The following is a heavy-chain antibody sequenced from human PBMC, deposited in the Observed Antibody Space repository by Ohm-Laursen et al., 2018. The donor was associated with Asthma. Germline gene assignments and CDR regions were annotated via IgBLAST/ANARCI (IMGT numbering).Heavy chain of an antibody. D-gene: IGHD6-19*01. V-gene: IGHV3-23*01. CDR1: GFTFSSYA. Sequence: SLRLSCSASGFTFSSYAMSWVRQAPGKGLEWVSAISGSGGSTYYADSVKGRFTISRDNSKNTLYLQMNSLRAEDTAVYYCAKNKQWDEPSTESWGQGTMVTVSS. CDR2: ISGSGGST. J-gene: IGHJ3*01. CDR3: AKNKQWDEPSTES.